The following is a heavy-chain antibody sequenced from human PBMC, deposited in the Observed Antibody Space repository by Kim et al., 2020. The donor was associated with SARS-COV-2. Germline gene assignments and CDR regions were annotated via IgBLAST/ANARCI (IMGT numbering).Heavy chain of an antibody. D-gene: IGHD3-10*01. CDR1: GFTFNNYG. V-gene: IGHV3-30*18. J-gene: IGHJ4*01. Sequence: GGSLRLSCAASGFTFNNYGLQWVRQAPGKGLEWVALISYDGSTSYYADVVKSRFTVTKDNAQETLYLHMSSQKPDDTAVYYCAKNRGVFSFEESHHLDQWGQGTLVTVSS. CDR3: AKNRGVFSFEESHHLDQ. CDR2: ISYDGSTS.